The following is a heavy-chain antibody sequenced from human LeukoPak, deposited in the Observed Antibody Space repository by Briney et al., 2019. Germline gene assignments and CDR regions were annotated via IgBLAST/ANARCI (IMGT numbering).Heavy chain of an antibody. D-gene: IGHD2-21*01. CDR2: ISASGGST. J-gene: IGHJ4*02. V-gene: IGHV3-23*01. CDR3: AKASDWYYFDY. Sequence: GGSLRLSCAASGFTFSTYAMHWVRQAPGKGLQWVSGISASGGSTFYADSVKGRFTISKDNSKNTLFLQMNSLRREDTAMYYCAKASDWYYFDYWGQGTPVTVSS. CDR1: GFTFSTYA.